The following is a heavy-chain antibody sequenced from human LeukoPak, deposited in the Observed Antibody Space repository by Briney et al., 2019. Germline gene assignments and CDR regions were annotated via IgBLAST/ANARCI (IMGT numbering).Heavy chain of an antibody. J-gene: IGHJ3*02. D-gene: IGHD6-19*01. CDR3: ARRVGSGWSDAFDI. CDR2: ISAYNGNT. CDR1: GYTFTSYG. V-gene: IGHV1-18*01. Sequence: ASVKVSCKASGYTFTSYGISWVRQAPGQGLEWMGWISAYNGNTNYAQKLQGRVTMTTDTSTSTAYMELRSLRSEDTAVYYCARRVGSGWSDAFDIWGQGTMVTVSS.